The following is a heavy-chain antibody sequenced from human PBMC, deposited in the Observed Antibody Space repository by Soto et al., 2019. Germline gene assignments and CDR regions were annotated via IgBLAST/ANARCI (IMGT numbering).Heavy chain of an antibody. CDR3: ARQVRGSSSRPFEN. CDR2: IYYTGTT. D-gene: IGHD6-13*01. J-gene: IGHJ4*02. V-gene: IGHV4-39*01. Sequence: QLQLQESGPGLVKPSETLSLTCTVSGDSITTHRYLWGWIRQPPGKGLEWYGSIYYTGTTYYNPSLKSRVTISVDTSKNQFSLTLTSVTATDTAVYYCARQVRGSSSRPFENWGQGTLVTVSS. CDR1: GDSITTHRYL.